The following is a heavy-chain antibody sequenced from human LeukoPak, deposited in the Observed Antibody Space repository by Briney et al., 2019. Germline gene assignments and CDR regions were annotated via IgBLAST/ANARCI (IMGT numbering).Heavy chain of an antibody. Sequence: PSETLSLTCAVYGGSFSGYYWSWIRQPPGKGLEWIGEINHSGSTNYNPSLKSRVTISVDTSKNQFSLKLSSVTAADTAVYYCAREGIAARPRNYYYMDVWGKGTTVTVSS. CDR3: AREGIAARPRNYYYMDV. CDR1: GGSFSGYY. V-gene: IGHV4-34*01. J-gene: IGHJ6*03. CDR2: INHSGST. D-gene: IGHD6-6*01.